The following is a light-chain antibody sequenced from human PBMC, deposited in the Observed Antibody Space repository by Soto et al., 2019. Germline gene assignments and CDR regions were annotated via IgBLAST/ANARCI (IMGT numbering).Light chain of an antibody. CDR3: QQYGSSPVT. CDR1: QSVSSSY. Sequence: EIVLTQSPGTLSXSPXXXXTXXXRASQSVSSSYLAWYQQKPGQAPRLLIYGASSRATGIPDRFSGSGSGTDFTLTISRLEPEDFAVYYCQQYGSSPVTFGQGTKVDI. J-gene: IGKJ1*01. CDR2: GAS. V-gene: IGKV3-20*01.